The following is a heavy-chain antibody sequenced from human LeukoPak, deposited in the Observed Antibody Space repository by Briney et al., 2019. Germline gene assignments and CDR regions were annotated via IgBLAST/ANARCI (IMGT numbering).Heavy chain of an antibody. D-gene: IGHD6-13*01. Sequence: GGSLRLSCAASGFTFSSYEMNWVRQAPGKGLEWVSYISSSGSTIYYADSVKGRFTISRDNAKNSLYLQMNSLRAEDTAVYYCARDGWYSSSWNDYWGQGTLVTVSS. J-gene: IGHJ4*02. V-gene: IGHV3-48*03. CDR1: GFTFSSYE. CDR3: ARDGWYSSSWNDY. CDR2: ISSSGSTI.